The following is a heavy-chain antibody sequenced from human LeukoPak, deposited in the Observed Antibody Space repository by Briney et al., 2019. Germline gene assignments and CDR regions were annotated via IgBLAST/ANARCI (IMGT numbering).Heavy chain of an antibody. CDR2: ISAYNGNT. J-gene: IGHJ4*02. Sequence: ASVKVSCKASGYTFTSYGISWVRQAPGQGLEWMGWISAYNGNTNYAQKLQGRVTMTTDTSTSTAYMELRSLRSDDTAVYYCAKGSSDYGDLLAPDYYFDYWGQGTLVTVSS. CDR3: AKGSSDYGDLLAPDYYFDY. V-gene: IGHV1-18*01. CDR1: GYTFTSYG. D-gene: IGHD4-17*01.